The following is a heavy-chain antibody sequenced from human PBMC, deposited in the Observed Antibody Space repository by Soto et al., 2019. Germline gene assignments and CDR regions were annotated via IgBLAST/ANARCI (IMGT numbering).Heavy chain of an antibody. Sequence: SEPLSLTSTVSGGSISGYYWSLIRQPPGKGLEWIGYMYNTGSTVYNPSFKSRVTISVDTSKNQFSLKLNSVTAADTAVYYCARDLWGYCGTDCYPLDVWGQGTTVT. CDR3: ARDLWGYCGTDCYPLDV. CDR1: GGSISGYY. D-gene: IGHD2-21*02. J-gene: IGHJ6*02. V-gene: IGHV4-59*01. CDR2: MYNTGST.